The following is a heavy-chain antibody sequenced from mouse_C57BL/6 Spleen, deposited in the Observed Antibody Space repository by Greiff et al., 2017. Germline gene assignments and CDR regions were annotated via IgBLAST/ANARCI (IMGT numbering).Heavy chain of an antibody. V-gene: IGHV5-4*01. Sequence: EVQLLESGGGFVKPGGSLKLSCAASGFTFSSYAMSWVRQTPEKRLEWVATISDGGSYTYYPDNVKGRFTISRDTAKNNLYLQMSHLKSEDTAMYYCARDRSGYVKGYAMDCWGQGTTVTVSS. CDR3: ARDRSGYVKGYAMDC. CDR2: ISDGGSYT. CDR1: GFTFSSYA. J-gene: IGHJ4*01. D-gene: IGHD1-1*01.